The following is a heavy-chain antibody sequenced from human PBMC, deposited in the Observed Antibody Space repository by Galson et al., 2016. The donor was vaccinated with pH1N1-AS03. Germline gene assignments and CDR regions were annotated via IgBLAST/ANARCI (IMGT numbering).Heavy chain of an antibody. V-gene: IGHV3-7*03. CDR1: GFSFSNSW. CDR3: GKGGAVAGRPY. J-gene: IGHJ4*02. Sequence: SLRLSCAASGFSFSNSWMSWVRQAPGKGLVWVANMKQDGSEKYYVDSVRGRFTISRDNAENSLFLQMNSLRAEDTAVYYCGKGGAVAGRPYWGQGTLVTVSS. CDR2: MKQDGSEK. D-gene: IGHD6-19*01.